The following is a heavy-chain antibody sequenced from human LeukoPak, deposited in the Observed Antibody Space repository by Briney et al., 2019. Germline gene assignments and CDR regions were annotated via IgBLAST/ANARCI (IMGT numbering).Heavy chain of an antibody. J-gene: IGHJ5*02. V-gene: IGHV1-69*13. CDR3: AREFFQIFGVVIPSDHFDP. CDR2: IIPIFGTA. D-gene: IGHD3-3*01. Sequence: SVKVSCKASGGTFSSYAISLVRQAPGQGLEWMGGIIPIFGTANYAQKFQGRVTITADESTSTAYMELSSLRSEDTAVYYCAREFFQIFGVVIPSDHFDPWGQGTLVTVSS. CDR1: GGTFSSYA.